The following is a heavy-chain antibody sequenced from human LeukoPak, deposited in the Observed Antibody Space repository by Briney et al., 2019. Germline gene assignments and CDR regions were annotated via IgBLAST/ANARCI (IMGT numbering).Heavy chain of an antibody. Sequence: ASVRVSCKASGYTFTDYYMHWVRQAPGQGLEWMGWINPHSGGTDHAQKFQGRVTMTRDTSISTAYMELSRLRSDDTAVYYCARDMDSGPDFFDYWGLGTLVTVSS. CDR2: INPHSGGT. V-gene: IGHV1-2*02. D-gene: IGHD1-26*01. CDR1: GYTFTDYY. CDR3: ARDMDSGPDFFDY. J-gene: IGHJ4*02.